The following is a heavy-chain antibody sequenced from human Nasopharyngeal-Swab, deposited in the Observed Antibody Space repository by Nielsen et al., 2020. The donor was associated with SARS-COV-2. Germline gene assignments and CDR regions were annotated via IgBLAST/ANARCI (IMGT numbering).Heavy chain of an antibody. CDR1: GGSISSSSYY. CDR2: IYYSGST. CDR3: ARTGTNSIGYYYYMDV. Sequence: SETLSLTCTVSGGSISSSSYYWGWIRQPPGKGLEWIGSIYYSGSTYCNPSLKSRVTISVDTSKNQFSLKLSSVTAADTAVYYCARTGTNSIGYYYYMDVWGKGTTVTVSS. V-gene: IGHV4-39*01. D-gene: IGHD3-10*01. J-gene: IGHJ6*03.